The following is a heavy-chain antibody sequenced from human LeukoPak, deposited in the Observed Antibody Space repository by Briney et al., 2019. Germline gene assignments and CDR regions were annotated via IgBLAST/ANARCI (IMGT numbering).Heavy chain of an antibody. J-gene: IGHJ4*02. V-gene: IGHV1-46*01. CDR3: ASNLSGGYFDC. CDR1: GYTFTRYY. Sequence: ASVKVSCKASGYTFTRYYMHWVRLAPGQGLEWMGLINPSGTNTNYAQKFLGRLTMTRDTSTSTVYMELSSLRSVDTAVYYCASNLSGGYFDCWGQGTLVTVSS. CDR2: INPSGTNT. D-gene: IGHD5-12*01.